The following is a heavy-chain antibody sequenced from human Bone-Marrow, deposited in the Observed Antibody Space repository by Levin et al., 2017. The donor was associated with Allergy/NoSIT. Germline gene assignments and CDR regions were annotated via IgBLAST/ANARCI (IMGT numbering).Heavy chain of an antibody. CDR3: ARDQALYYYYYYMDV. CDR1: GFTFSDFY. J-gene: IGHJ6*03. Sequence: GGSLRLSCAASGFTFSDFYMSWIRQAPGKGLEWVSYISRSGHTIYYTDSVKGRFTISRDNAKNSLFLQMNSLRAADTAVYYCARDQALYYYYYYMDVWGKGTTVTVSS. V-gene: IGHV3-11*01. CDR2: ISRSGHTI.